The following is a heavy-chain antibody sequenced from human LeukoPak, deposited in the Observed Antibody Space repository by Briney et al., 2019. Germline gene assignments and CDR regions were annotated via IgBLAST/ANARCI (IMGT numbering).Heavy chain of an antibody. D-gene: IGHD6-19*01. CDR1: GFTFSSYG. V-gene: IGHV3-30*02. CDR2: IRYDGSNK. Sequence: PGGSLRLSCAASGFTFSSYGMHWVRQAPGKGLEWVAFIRYDGSNKYYADSVKGRFTISRDNSKNTLYLQMNSLRAEDTAVYYCARDGTVAVALFDYWGQGTLVTVSS. J-gene: IGHJ4*02. CDR3: ARDGTVAVALFDY.